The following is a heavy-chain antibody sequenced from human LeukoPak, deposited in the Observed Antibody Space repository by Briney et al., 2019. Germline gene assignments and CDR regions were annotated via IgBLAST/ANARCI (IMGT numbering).Heavy chain of an antibody. Sequence: GGSLRLSCAASGFTFSSYTMNWVRQAPGKGLEWVSGISGRGASKYYADSVKGRFTISRDNSKNTLYLQMNSLRAEDTAVYYCAKGVVVAPDVTPFDYWGQGTLVTVSS. CDR3: AKGVVVAPDVTPFDY. V-gene: IGHV3-23*01. CDR2: ISGRGASK. CDR1: GFTFSSYT. D-gene: IGHD2-2*01. J-gene: IGHJ4*02.